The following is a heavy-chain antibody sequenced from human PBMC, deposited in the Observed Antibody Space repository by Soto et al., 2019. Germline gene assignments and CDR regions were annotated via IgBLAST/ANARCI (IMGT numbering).Heavy chain of an antibody. CDR1: GFTFNNYG. CDR2: TTASGGST. V-gene: IGHV3-23*01. J-gene: IGHJ5*02. CDR3: AKGGLNLFDP. Sequence: EVQLLESGGGLVQPGGSLRLSCAASGFTFNNYGMSWVRQAPGKGLEWVSSTTASGGSTYYADSVKGRFTISRDNSKNTLYLQMTSVRVEDTAVYYCAKGGLNLFDPWGQGTLVTVSS.